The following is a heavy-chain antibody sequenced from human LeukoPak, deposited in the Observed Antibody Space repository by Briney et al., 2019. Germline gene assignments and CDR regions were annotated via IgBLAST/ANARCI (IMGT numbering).Heavy chain of an antibody. CDR3: ARAVRWDQDAFDI. V-gene: IGHV3-9*01. D-gene: IGHD1-26*01. CDR1: GFTFDDYA. J-gene: IGHJ3*02. Sequence: GGSLRLSCAASGFTFDDYAMHWVRQAPGKGLEWVSGISWNSGSIGYADSVKGRFTISRDNAKNSLYLQMNSLRAEDTAVYYCARAVRWDQDAFDIWGQGTMVTVSS. CDR2: ISWNSGSI.